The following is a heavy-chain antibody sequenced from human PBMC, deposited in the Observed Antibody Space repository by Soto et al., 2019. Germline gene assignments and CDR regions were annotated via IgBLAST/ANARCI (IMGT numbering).Heavy chain of an antibody. CDR3: AREVPLADCGGDCYSRNYYYYGMDV. CDR1: GYTFTSYD. Sequence: QVQLVQSGAEVKKPGASVKVSCKASGYTFTSYDINWVRQATGQGLEWMGWMNPNSGNTGYAQKFQGRVTMTRNTSISTAYMELSSLRYEDTAVYYCAREVPLADCGGDCYSRNYYYYGMDVWGQGTTVTVSS. J-gene: IGHJ6*02. V-gene: IGHV1-8*01. CDR2: MNPNSGNT. D-gene: IGHD2-21*02.